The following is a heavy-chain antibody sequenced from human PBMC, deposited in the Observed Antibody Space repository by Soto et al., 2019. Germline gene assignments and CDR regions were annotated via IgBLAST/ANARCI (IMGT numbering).Heavy chain of an antibody. CDR2: IIPIFGTV. J-gene: IGHJ6*02. V-gene: IGHV1-69*01. CDR1: GGTFSSYA. Sequence: GASVKVSCKASGGTFSSYAISWVRQAPGQGLEWMGGIIPIFGTVNYAQKFQGRVTITADESTCTAYMELSSLRSEDTAVYYCAGSIVGATAHYYGMDVWGQGTTVTVSS. CDR3: AGSIVGATAHYYGMDV. D-gene: IGHD1-26*01.